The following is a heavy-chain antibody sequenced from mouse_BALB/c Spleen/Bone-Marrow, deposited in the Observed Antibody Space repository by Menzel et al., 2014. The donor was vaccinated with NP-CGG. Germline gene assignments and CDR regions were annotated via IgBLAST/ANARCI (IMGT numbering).Heavy chain of an antibody. V-gene: IGHV14-3*02. CDR1: GFNIKDTY. CDR3: GGGYGEGFAY. J-gene: IGHJ3*01. CDR2: IDPANGNT. Sequence: VQLQQPGAELVKPGASVKLSCTASGFNIKDTYMHWVKQRPEQGLEWIGRIDPANGNTKYDPKFQGRATITADTSSNPPHLQARSPESEDTCFCYCGGGYGEGFAYWGQGTLVTVSA. D-gene: IGHD1-2*01.